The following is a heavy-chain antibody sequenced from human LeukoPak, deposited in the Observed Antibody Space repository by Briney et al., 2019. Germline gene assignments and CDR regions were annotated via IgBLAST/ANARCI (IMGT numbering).Heavy chain of an antibody. D-gene: IGHD3-22*01. Sequence: GASVKVSCKASGGTFSSYAISWVRQAPGQGLEWMGGIIPIFGTANYAQKFQGRVTITADESTSTAYMELSSLRSEDTAVYYCAREGGHYYDSSGYYLPFDYWGQGTLVTVSP. J-gene: IGHJ4*02. CDR2: IIPIFGTA. CDR1: GGTFSSYA. CDR3: AREGGHYYDSSGYYLPFDY. V-gene: IGHV1-69*13.